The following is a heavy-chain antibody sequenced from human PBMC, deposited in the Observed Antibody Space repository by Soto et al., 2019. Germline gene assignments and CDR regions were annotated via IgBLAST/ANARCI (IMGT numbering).Heavy chain of an antibody. Sequence: SETLSLTCTVSGGSISSYYWSWIRQPPGKGLEWIGYIYYSGSTNYNPSLKSRVTISVDTSKNQFSLKLSSVTAADTAVYYCARAYGDYVFVYWGQGTLATVPS. J-gene: IGHJ4*02. CDR3: ARAYGDYVFVY. CDR2: IYYSGST. V-gene: IGHV4-59*01. CDR1: GGSISSYY. D-gene: IGHD4-17*01.